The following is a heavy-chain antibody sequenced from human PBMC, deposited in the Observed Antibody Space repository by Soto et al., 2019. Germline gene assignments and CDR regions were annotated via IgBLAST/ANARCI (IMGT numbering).Heavy chain of an antibody. CDR3: ARVYGGSYNVED. CDR2: ISSSSSII. V-gene: IGHV3-48*04. D-gene: IGHD1-26*01. Sequence: GGSLRLSCAASGFTFSTYSMNWVRQAPGKGLEWLSYISSSSSIIYYADSVKGRFTISRDNAKNSLYLQINSLRAEDTAVYYCARVYGGSYNVEDWGEGTQVSVTS. CDR1: GFTFSTYS. J-gene: IGHJ4*02.